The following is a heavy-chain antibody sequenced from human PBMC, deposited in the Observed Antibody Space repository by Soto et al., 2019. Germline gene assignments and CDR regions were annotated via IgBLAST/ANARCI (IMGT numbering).Heavy chain of an antibody. V-gene: IGHV4-59*08. CDR1: GGSISRYY. CDR3: ARRYGDYLSTWFDP. J-gene: IGHJ5*02. D-gene: IGHD4-17*01. CDR2: IYYRGST. Sequence: SETLSLTCTVSGGSISRYYWSWIRQPPGKGLEWIGYIYYRGSTNYNPSLKSRVTISVDTSKNQFSLKMSSVTAADTAVYYCARRYGDYLSTWFDPWGQGTLVTVSS.